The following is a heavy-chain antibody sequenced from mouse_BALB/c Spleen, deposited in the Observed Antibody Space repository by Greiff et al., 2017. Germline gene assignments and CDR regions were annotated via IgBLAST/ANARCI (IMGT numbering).Heavy chain of an antibody. D-gene: IGHD4-1*01. V-gene: IGHV7-3*02. CDR1: GFTFTDYY. J-gene: IGHJ2*01. CDR2: IRNKANGYTT. CDR3: ARVSLNWEGFDY. Sequence: EVQRVESGGGLVQPGGSLRLSCATSGFTFTDYYMSWVRQPPGKALEWLGFIRNKANGYTTEYSASVKGRFTISRDNSQSILYLQMNTLRAEDSATYYCARVSLNWEGFDYWGQGTTLTVSS.